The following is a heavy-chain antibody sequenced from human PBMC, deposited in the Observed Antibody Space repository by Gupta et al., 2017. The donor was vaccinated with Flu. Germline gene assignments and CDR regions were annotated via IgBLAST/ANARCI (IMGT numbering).Heavy chain of an antibody. CDR1: GGSMDRGSFY. D-gene: IGHD3-10*01. CDR2: IYGSGTT. CDR3: AKDGVIRLSGSYFHYGLDV. Sequence: QVQLQESGPGLVKPSQTLSLTCSVSGGSMDRGSFYWSWIRQPAGKGLEWIGRIYGSGTTNYNPSLKSRVTISLDKANNQFSLRLTSMTAADSAVYYCAKDGVIRLSGSYFHYGLDVWGRGTTVTVSS. V-gene: IGHV4-61*02. J-gene: IGHJ6*02.